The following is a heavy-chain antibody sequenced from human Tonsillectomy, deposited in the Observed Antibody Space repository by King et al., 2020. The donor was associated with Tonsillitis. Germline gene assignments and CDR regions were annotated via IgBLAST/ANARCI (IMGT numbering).Heavy chain of an antibody. V-gene: IGHV3-49*03. CDR2: FRSNSYGGTS. J-gene: IGHJ4*02. Sequence: VQLVESGGGLLQPGRSVRLSCSASGFNFGEYAMSWFRQAPGKGLEWIYFFRSNSYGGTSECAASLEGRFTISKNDSESIVFLQMNRLKTEDTAVYFCTREGSWYGADYWGQGTLVTVSS. D-gene: IGHD6-13*01. CDR3: TREGSWYGADY. CDR1: GFNFGEYA.